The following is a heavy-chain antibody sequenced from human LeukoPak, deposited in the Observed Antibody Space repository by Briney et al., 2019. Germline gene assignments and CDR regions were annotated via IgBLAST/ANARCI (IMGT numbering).Heavy chain of an antibody. Sequence: SVKVSCKASGGTFSSYAISWVRQAPGQGLEWMGGIIPIFGTANYAQKFQGRVTITADESTSTAYMELSSLRSEDTAVYYCAREPGGGRSVSYNWFDPWGQGTLVTVSS. CDR2: IIPIFGTA. D-gene: IGHD3-16*01. CDR3: AREPGGGRSVSYNWFDP. V-gene: IGHV1-69*13. CDR1: GGTFSSYA. J-gene: IGHJ5*02.